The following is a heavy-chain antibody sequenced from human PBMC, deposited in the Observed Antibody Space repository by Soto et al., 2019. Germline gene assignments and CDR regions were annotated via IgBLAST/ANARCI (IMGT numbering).Heavy chain of an antibody. J-gene: IGHJ4*02. CDR3: ARDKGYDYVWGSYRSPPFDY. Sequence: GGSLRLSCAASGFTFSSYSMNWVRQAPGKGLEWVSSISSSSSYIYYADSVKGRFTISRDNAKNSLYLQMNSLRAEDTAVYYCARDKGYDYVWGSYRSPPFDYWGQGTLVTVSS. V-gene: IGHV3-21*01. CDR1: GFTFSSYS. D-gene: IGHD3-16*02. CDR2: ISSSSSYI.